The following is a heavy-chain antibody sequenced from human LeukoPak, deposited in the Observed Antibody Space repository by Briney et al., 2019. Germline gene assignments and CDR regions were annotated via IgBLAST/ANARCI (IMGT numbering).Heavy chain of an antibody. Sequence: GGSLRLSCAASGLTVSSNYMSWVRQAPGKGLEWVSVIYSGGNTFYADSVKGRFTISRDNSKDTLYLQMDSLRAEDTAVYYCAREMIQLPGYFDYWGQGTLVTVSS. J-gene: IGHJ4*02. CDR3: AREMIQLPGYFDY. V-gene: IGHV3-53*01. CDR1: GLTVSSNY. CDR2: IYSGGNT. D-gene: IGHD5-18*01.